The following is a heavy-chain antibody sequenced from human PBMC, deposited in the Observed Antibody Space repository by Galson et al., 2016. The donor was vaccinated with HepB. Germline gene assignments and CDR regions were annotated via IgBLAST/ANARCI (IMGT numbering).Heavy chain of an antibody. CDR3: ARIVTGAVAEVGGEKYYYYGMDG. D-gene: IGHD6-19*01. CDR1: GFSLSTGGMC. Sequence: PALVKPTQTLTLTCTFSGFSLSTGGMCVSWIRQPPGKALEWLALIDWDDDKYYSTSLKTRLTISKDTSKNQVVLTMTNMDPVDTATYDWARIVTGAVAEVGGEKYYYYGMDGWGQGTTVTVSS. V-gene: IGHV2-70*13. J-gene: IGHJ6*02. CDR2: IDWDDDK.